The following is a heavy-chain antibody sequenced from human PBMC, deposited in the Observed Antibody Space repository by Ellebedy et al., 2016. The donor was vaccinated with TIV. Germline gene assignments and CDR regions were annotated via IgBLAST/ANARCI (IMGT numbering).Heavy chain of an antibody. J-gene: IGHJ4*02. V-gene: IGHV3-23*01. CDR1: GFSFSRYD. D-gene: IGHD1-14*01. CDR3: VKHIRMEGPENFDY. Sequence: GESLKISCAASGFSFSRYDMSWVRQAPGKGLEWIGAISYAGVKTNYAGSLKGRFTISRDNSRNTLYLQMSSLRAEDTAFYFCVKHIRMEGPENFDYWGQGTLVTVSS. CDR2: ISYAGVKT.